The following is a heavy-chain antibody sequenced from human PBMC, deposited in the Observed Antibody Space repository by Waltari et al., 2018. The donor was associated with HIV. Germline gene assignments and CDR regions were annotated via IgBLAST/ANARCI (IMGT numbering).Heavy chain of an antibody. CDR1: GFTFSSSW. J-gene: IGHJ4*02. D-gene: IGHD3-3*01. Sequence: EVQVVESGGGLVQPGGTLRLSCAASGFTFSSSWMPWVRQVPGKGLEWVSRINTDGSSTSYADSVEGRCTISRDNAKNTLFLQLYSLRAEDTAVYYCATSVESYDFWSGAYYFDYWGQGTLVTVSS. V-gene: IGHV3-74*01. CDR3: ATSVESYDFWSGAYYFDY. CDR2: INTDGSST.